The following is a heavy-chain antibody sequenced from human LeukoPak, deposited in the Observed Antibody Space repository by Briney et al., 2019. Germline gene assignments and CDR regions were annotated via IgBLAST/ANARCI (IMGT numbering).Heavy chain of an antibody. J-gene: IGHJ6*03. D-gene: IGHD1-26*01. CDR1: GYTFTSYD. V-gene: IGHV1-8*01. CDR3: ARENGARPKGGYYYYMDV. CDR2: MNPNIGNT. Sequence: GASVKVSCKASGYTFTSYDINWVRQATGQGLEWMGWMNPNIGNTGYAQKFQGRVTMTRNTSISTAYMELSSLRSEDTAVYYCARENGARPKGGYYYYMDVWGKGTTVTVSS.